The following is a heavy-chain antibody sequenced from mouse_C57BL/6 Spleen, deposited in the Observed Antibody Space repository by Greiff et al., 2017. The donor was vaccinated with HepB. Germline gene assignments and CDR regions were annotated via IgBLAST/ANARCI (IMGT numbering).Heavy chain of an antibody. CDR2: ISYDGSN. D-gene: IGHD1-1*01. CDR1: GYSITSGYY. Sequence: EESGPGLVKPSQSLSLTCSVTGYSITSGYYWNWIRQFPGNKLEWMGYISYDGSNNYNPSLKNRISITRDTSKNQFFLKLNSVTTEDTATYYCARSYYYGGYFDVWGTGTTVTVSS. V-gene: IGHV3-6*01. J-gene: IGHJ1*03. CDR3: ARSYYYGGYFDV.